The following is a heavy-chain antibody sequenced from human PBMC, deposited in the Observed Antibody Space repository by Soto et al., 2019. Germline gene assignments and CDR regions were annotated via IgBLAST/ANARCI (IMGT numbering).Heavy chain of an antibody. Sequence: QVQLVQSGAEVKKPGASVKVSCKASGYTFTSYYMHWVRQAPGQGLEWMGIINPSGGSTSYAQKFQGRATMTRDTSTSTVYMELSSLRSEDTAVYYCARSANPPGREFYDFWSGWKRWFDPWGQGTLVTVSS. CDR1: GYTFTSYY. CDR3: ARSANPPGREFYDFWSGWKRWFDP. D-gene: IGHD3-3*01. V-gene: IGHV1-46*03. CDR2: INPSGGST. J-gene: IGHJ5*02.